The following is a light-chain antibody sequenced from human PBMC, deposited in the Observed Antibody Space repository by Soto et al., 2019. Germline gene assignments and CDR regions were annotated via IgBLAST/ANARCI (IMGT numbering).Light chain of an antibody. V-gene: IGKV3-11*01. CDR1: QNVGNY. CDR3: QQRADWPIT. CDR2: DSS. Sequence: EIVLTQSPATLSLSPGERATLSCRASQNVGNYLAWYQQKPGQAPRRLIYDSSSRATGVPARFSGSGSGTDFTLAISSLEPEDVALYDCQQRADWPITFGAGTKVDT. J-gene: IGKJ3*01.